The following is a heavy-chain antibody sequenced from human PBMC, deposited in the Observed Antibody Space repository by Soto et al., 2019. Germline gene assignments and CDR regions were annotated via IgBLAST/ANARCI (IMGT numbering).Heavy chain of an antibody. CDR3: ARVAFCGGAPGCREMGV. V-gene: IGHV1-18*03. CDR1: GYNFISHS. CDR2: SSAYNGNT. D-gene: IGHD2-21*01. Sequence: QIQLVQSGGEVKKPGASVKVSCKSSGYNFISHSITWVRQAPGQGLEWMGRSSAYNGNTNHAQKFQGRLTMTTDTSMSTAYMELRSLRSVDLAVEYSARVAFCGGAPGCREMGVWGQGNTVTVSS. J-gene: IGHJ6*02.